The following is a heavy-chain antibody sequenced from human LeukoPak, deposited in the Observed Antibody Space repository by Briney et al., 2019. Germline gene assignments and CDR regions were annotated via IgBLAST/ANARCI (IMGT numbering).Heavy chain of an antibody. CDR2: ISAYNGNT. D-gene: IGHD3-10*01. J-gene: IGHJ4*02. CDR3: ARALRVWFGELLN. Sequence: ASVKVSCKASGYTFTSYGINWVRQAPGQGLEWMGWISAYNGNTNYAQKLQGRVTMTTDTSTSTACMELRSLRSDDTAVYYCARALRVWFGELLNWGQGTLVTVSS. CDR1: GYTFTSYG. V-gene: IGHV1-18*01.